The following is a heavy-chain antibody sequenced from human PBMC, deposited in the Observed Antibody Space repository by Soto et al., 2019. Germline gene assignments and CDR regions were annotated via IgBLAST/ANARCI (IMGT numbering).Heavy chain of an antibody. J-gene: IGHJ4*02. CDR3: ARVGRGLTYYYDSSGYYGYYFDY. CDR1: GGSISSGGYY. Sequence: SETLSLTCTVSGGSISSGGYYWSWIRQHPGKGLEWIGYIYYSGSTYYNPSLKSRVTISVDTSKNQFSLKLSSVTAADTAVYYCARVGRGLTYYYDSSGYYGYYFDYWGQGTLVTVSS. V-gene: IGHV4-31*03. D-gene: IGHD3-22*01. CDR2: IYYSGST.